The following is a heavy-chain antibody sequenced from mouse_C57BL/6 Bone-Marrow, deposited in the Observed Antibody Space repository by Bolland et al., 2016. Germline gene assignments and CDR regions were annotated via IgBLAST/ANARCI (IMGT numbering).Heavy chain of an antibody. Sequence: GSGSTNYNEKFKSKATLTVDTSSSTAYMQLSSLTSEDSAVYYCARSKYSNYDYWGQGT. J-gene: IGHJ4*01. D-gene: IGHD2-5*01. V-gene: IGHV1-55*01. CDR3: ARSKYSNYDY. CDR2: GSGST.